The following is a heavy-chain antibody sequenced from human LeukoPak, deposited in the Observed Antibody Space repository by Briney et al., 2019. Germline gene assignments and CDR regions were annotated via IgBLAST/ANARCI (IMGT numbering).Heavy chain of an antibody. CDR3: ARGVYDSSGYYSYFDY. Sequence: GGSLRLSCGAPGFTFSSYEMHWGRQARGKGREWGSAFGNAVVPYYPSYVKHRLTISRETANTSLYLQMSSLRAGDTAVYYCARGVYDSSGYYSYFDYWGQGTLVTVSS. V-gene: IGHV3-13*05. CDR2: FGNAVVP. J-gene: IGHJ4*02. D-gene: IGHD3-22*01. CDR1: GFTFSSYE.